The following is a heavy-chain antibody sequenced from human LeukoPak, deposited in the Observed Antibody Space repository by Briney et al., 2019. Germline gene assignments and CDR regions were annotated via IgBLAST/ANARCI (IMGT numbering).Heavy chain of an antibody. J-gene: IGHJ4*02. CDR2: IIPIFGTA. Sequence: GSSVKVSCKASGGTFSSYAISWVRQAPGQGLEWMGGIIPIFGTANYAQKFQGRVTITADESTSTAYMELRSLRSDDTAVYYCARGPGGYYDSLDDYWGQGTLVTVSS. V-gene: IGHV1-69*01. CDR3: ARGPGGYYDSLDDY. D-gene: IGHD3-22*01. CDR1: GGTFSSYA.